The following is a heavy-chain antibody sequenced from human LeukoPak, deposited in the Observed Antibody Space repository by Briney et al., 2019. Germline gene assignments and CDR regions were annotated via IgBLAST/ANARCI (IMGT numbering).Heavy chain of an antibody. J-gene: IGHJ6*02. V-gene: IGHV1-24*01. D-gene: IGHD6-6*01. Sequence: ASGKVSCKVSGYTLTELSMHWVRQAPGKGLEWVGGFDPEDGETIYAQKFQGRVTMTEDTSTDTAYMELSSLRSEDTAVYYCATDWRKVARPMRAYYYYGMDVWGQGTTVTVSS. CDR2: FDPEDGET. CDR1: GYTLTELS. CDR3: ATDWRKVARPMRAYYYYGMDV.